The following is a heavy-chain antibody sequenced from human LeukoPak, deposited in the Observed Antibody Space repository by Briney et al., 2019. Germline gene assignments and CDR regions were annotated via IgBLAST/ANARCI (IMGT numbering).Heavy chain of an antibody. CDR2: ISPNSGGI. V-gene: IGHV1-2*02. CDR1: GYTFATYY. D-gene: IGHD2-15*01. CDR3: ARPGYCGGGSCSDWFDS. J-gene: IGHJ5*01. Sequence: ASVKVSCKASGYTFATYYMHWVRQAPGQGLEWVGWISPNSGGINYAQKFQGRVTMTRDTSISTAYMELSRLRSDDTAVYYCARPGYCGGGSCSDWFDSWGQGTLVTVSP.